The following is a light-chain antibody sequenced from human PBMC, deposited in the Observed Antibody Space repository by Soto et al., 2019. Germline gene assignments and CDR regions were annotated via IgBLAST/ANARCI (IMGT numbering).Light chain of an antibody. Sequence: QSVLTQSPSASASLGASVKLTCTLSSGHSSYAIAWHQQQPEKGPRYLMKLNSDGSHSKGDGIPDRFSGSSSGAERYLTISSLQSEDEADYYCQTWGTGIPWVFGGGTKLPVL. V-gene: IGLV4-69*01. CDR1: SGHSSYA. J-gene: IGLJ3*02. CDR2: LNSDGSH. CDR3: QTWGTGIPWV.